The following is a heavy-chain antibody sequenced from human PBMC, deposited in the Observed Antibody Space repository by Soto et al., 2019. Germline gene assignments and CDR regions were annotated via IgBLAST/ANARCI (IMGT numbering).Heavy chain of an antibody. CDR3: QSYCRGGSCYRTNAFDI. V-gene: IGHV3-23*01. Sequence: GGSLRLSCAASGFTFSSYAMSWVRQAPGKGLEWVSVISASGGNTYYADSVKGRFTISRDNSKNTLYLQMNSLRAEDTAVYYCQSYCRGGSCYRTNAFDIWGQGTMVTVSS. D-gene: IGHD2-15*01. J-gene: IGHJ3*02. CDR1: GFTFSSYA. CDR2: ISASGGNT.